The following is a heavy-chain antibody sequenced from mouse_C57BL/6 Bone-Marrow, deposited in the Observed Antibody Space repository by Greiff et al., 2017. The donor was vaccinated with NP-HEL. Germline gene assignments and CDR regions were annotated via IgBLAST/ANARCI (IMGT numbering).Heavy chain of an antibody. CDR1: GFTFSSYG. V-gene: IGHV5-6*01. J-gene: IGHJ2*01. D-gene: IGHD1-1*01. Sequence: EVQGVESGGDLVKPGGSLKLSCAASGFTFSSYGMSWVRQTPDKRLEWVATISSGGSYTYYPDSVKGRFTISRDNAKNTLYLQMSSLKSEDTAMYYCARQDYYGSSFDYWGQGTTLTVSS. CDR3: ARQDYYGSSFDY. CDR2: ISSGGSYT.